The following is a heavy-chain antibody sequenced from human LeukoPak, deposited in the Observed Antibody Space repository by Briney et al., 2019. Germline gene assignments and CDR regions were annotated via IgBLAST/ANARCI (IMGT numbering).Heavy chain of an antibody. V-gene: IGHV4-4*07. CDR1: GGSINTYY. Sequence: PSETLSLTCTVSGGSINTYYWSCIRQPAGKGVEWIGRIYTRGSTNYNPSLKSRVTMSVDTSKNQFSLKLSSVTAADTAVYYCARGRYCSADICSGGDAFDIWGQGTMVSVSS. CDR3: ARGRYCSADICSGGDAFDI. D-gene: IGHD2-15*01. J-gene: IGHJ3*02. CDR2: IYTRGST.